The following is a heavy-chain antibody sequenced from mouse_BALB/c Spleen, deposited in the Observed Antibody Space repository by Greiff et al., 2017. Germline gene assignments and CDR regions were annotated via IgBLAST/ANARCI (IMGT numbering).Heavy chain of an antibody. Sequence: VQLQQSGAELVRPGVSVKISCKGSGYTFTDYAMHWVKQSHAKSLEWIGVISTYYGDASYNQKFKGKATMTVDKSSSTAYMELARLTAEDSAIYYSARDSSGSDAMDYWGQGTSVTVSS. CDR2: ISTYYGDA. CDR3: ARDSSGSDAMDY. J-gene: IGHJ4*01. D-gene: IGHD3-2*01. V-gene: IGHV1S137*01. CDR1: GYTFTDYA.